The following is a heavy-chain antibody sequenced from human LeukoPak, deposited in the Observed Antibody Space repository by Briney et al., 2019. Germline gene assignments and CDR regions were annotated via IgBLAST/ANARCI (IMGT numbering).Heavy chain of an antibody. CDR2: ISAYNGNT. V-gene: IGHV1-18*01. CDR3: ARELGYSSGWSAGRDAFDI. Sequence: EASVKVSCKASGYTFTSYGISWVRQAPGQGLEWMGWISAYNGNTNYAQKLQGRVTMTTDTSTSTAYMELRSLRSDDTAVYYCARELGYSSGWSAGRDAFDIWGQGTMVTVSS. J-gene: IGHJ3*02. CDR1: GYTFTSYG. D-gene: IGHD6-19*01.